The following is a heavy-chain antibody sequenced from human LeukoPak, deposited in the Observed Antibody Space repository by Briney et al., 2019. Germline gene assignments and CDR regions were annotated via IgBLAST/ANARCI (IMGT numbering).Heavy chain of an antibody. V-gene: IGHV3-21*01. J-gene: IGHJ3*02. CDR1: GLTLRSYA. Sequence: GGSLGLSCAASGLTLRSYAMNWVRKAPGKGLEWASVISTTSNEIYYADSVKGRFTISRDNSKNSLYLQMYSLRAEDTAVYYCARDLYYFGSGTYYRSDAFDIWGQGTMVTVSA. CDR2: ISTTSNEI. CDR3: ARDLYYFGSGTYYRSDAFDI. D-gene: IGHD3-10*01.